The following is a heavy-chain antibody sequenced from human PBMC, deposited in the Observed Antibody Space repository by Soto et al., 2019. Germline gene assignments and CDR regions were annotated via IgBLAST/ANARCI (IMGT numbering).Heavy chain of an antibody. V-gene: IGHV3-23*01. CDR1: GFIFNNYA. CDR2: VSGRGGSA. CDR3: VRRAGGAVVWYYDP. D-gene: IGHD2-21*01. Sequence: EVQLLESGGGLVQRGGSLRLSCAASGFIFNNYAMTWVRQAPGKGLEWVARVSGRGGSAYYADSVKGRLTISRDNSNNTLYLQMTNVRGEDTAVYYCVRRAGGAVVWYYDPWGRGTLVSVFS. J-gene: IGHJ2*01.